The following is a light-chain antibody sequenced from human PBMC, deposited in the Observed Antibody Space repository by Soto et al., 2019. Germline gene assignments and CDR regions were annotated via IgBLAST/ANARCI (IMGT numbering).Light chain of an antibody. J-gene: IGKJ1*01. CDR3: QRYRT. Sequence: EIVLPQSPAPLPSFPGDRFTLSCRASQYINTRLAWYQHRPGQAPRLLIYQTSIRAAGIPARFSGSGSGTDFTLTISRLEPEDFAVYYCQRYRTFGQGTKVDIK. CDR2: QTS. V-gene: IGKV3D-11*03. CDR1: QYINTR.